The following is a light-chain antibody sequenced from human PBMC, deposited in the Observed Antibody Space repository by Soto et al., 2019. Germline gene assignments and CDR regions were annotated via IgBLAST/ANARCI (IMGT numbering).Light chain of an antibody. V-gene: IGKV1-39*01. Sequence: DIQMTQSPASLSASVGDRVTITFRASQTISTYLNWYQQKPGKAPRLLIYDASSLLSGVPSRFSGSGSGTDFTLTIASLQPEDFSTYYCQQSDSTPYTLGQRTKVDIK. CDR2: DAS. CDR1: QTISTY. J-gene: IGKJ2*01. CDR3: QQSDSTPYT.